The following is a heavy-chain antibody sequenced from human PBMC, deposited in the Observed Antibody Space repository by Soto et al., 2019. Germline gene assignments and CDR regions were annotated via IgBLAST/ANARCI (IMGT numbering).Heavy chain of an antibody. D-gene: IGHD7-27*01. CDR1: GFTVSSNY. J-gene: IGHJ3*02. CDR3: ARDITGDDVFDI. V-gene: IGHV3-53*01. Sequence: GGSLRLSCAASGFTVSSNYMSWVRQAPGKGLEWVSVIYSGGSTYYADSVKGRFTVSRDNSKNTLYLQMNSLRAEDTAVYYCARDITGDDVFDIWGQGTMVTVSS. CDR2: IYSGGST.